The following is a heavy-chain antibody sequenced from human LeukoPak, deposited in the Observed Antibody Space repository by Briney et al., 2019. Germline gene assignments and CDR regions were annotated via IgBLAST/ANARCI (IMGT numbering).Heavy chain of an antibody. D-gene: IGHD3-3*01. CDR2: IGSSGSGTTI. CDR1: GFTFSDYY. V-gene: IGHV3-11*04. Sequence: GGSLRLSCAASGFTFSDYYMSWIRQAPGKGLEWVSHIGSSGSGTTIYYADSVKGRFTLSRDNAKNSIYLQMDSQRAEDTAVYYCTSRGDFWSGYWAMNVWGQGTTVIVSS. CDR3: TSRGDFWSGYWAMNV. J-gene: IGHJ6*02.